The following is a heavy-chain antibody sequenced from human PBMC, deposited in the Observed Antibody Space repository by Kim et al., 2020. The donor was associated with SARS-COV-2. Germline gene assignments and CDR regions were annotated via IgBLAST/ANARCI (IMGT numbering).Heavy chain of an antibody. J-gene: IGHJ4*02. D-gene: IGHD1-7*01. V-gene: IGHV3-74*01. CDR3: ARGRGTTNDY. Sequence: TNYEDAVRGRLPSSRDNAKNTVYLKMNSLRAEDTAVYYCARGRGTTNDYWGQGTLVTVSS. CDR2: T.